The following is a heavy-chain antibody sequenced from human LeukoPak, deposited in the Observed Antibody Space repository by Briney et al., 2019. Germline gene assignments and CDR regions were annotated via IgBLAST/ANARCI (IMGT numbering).Heavy chain of an antibody. D-gene: IGHD3/OR15-3a*01. V-gene: IGHV4-34*01. CDR3: ARDRTGVYGMDV. CDR2: INHSGST. CDR1: GGSFSRYY. J-gene: IGHJ6*02. Sequence: SETLSLTCAVYGGSFSRYYWSWIRQPPGKGLEWIGEINHSGSTNYNPSLKSRVTISVDTSKNQFSLKLSSVTAADTAVYYCARDRTGVYGMDVWGQGTTVTVSS.